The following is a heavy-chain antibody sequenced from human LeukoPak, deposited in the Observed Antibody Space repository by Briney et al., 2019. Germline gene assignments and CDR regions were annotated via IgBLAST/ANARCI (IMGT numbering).Heavy chain of an antibody. V-gene: IGHV4-39*07. CDR1: GGSISSSSYY. J-gene: IGHJ4*02. CDR3: ARRDSSSHYYFDY. CDR2: IYYSGST. Sequence: SETLSLTCTVSGGSISSSSYYWGWIRQPPGKGLEWIGSIYYSGSTYYNPSLKSRVTISVDTSKNQFSLKLSSVTAADTAVYYCARRDSSSHYYFDYWGQGTLVTVSS. D-gene: IGHD6-13*01.